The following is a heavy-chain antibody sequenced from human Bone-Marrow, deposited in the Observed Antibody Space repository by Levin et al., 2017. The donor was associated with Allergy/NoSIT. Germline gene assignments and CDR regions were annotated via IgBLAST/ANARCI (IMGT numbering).Heavy chain of an antibody. CDR2: MNPNSGNT. V-gene: IGHV1-8*01. Sequence: VASVKVSCKASGYTFTSYDINWVRQATGQGLEWMGWMNPNSGNTGYAQKFQGRVTMTRNTSISTAYMELSSLRSEDTAVYYCARTIRITMVRGVPPNWFDPWGQGTLVTVSS. J-gene: IGHJ5*02. D-gene: IGHD3-10*01. CDR3: ARTIRITMVRGVPPNWFDP. CDR1: GYTFTSYD.